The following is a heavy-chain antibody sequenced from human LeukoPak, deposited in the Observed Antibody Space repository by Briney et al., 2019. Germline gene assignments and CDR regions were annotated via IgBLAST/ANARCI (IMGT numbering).Heavy chain of an antibody. CDR2: IYYSGTT. CDR1: GGSISPYY. D-gene: IGHD1-1*01. J-gene: IGHJ5*02. CDR3: ARASRDNDIPFRYNWFHP. Sequence: SETLSLTCTVSGGSISPYYWSWLRQPPGKGLEWIGTIYYSGTTYYTPSLKRRVTVSIDTSKNQFSLKVRSVTAADTAVYYCARASRDNDIPFRYNWFHPWGRGILVSVAS. V-gene: IGHV4-59*12.